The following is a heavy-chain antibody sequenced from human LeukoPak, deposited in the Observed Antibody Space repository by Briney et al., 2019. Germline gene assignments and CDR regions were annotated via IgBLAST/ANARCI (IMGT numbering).Heavy chain of an antibody. D-gene: IGHD4-17*01. CDR2: INPNSGGT. Sequence: ASVKVSCKASGYTFTSYDINWVRQATGQGLEWMGWINPNSGGTNYAQKFQGRVTMTRDTSISTAYMELSRLRSDDTAVYYCASITVTTDYWGQGTLVTVSS. CDR3: ASITVTTDY. J-gene: IGHJ4*02. V-gene: IGHV1-2*02. CDR1: GYTFTSYD.